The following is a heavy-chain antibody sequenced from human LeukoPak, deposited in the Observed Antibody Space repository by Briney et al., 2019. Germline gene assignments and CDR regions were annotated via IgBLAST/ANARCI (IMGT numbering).Heavy chain of an antibody. CDR2: INHSGST. D-gene: IGHD6-13*01. CDR1: GGSFSGYY. CDR3: ARVGFSSSWVRYFDY. J-gene: IGHJ4*02. Sequence: KPSETLSLTCAVYGGSFSGYYWSWIRQPPGKGLEWIGEINHSGSTNYNPSLKSRVTISVDTSKNQFSLKLSSVTAADTAVYYCARVGFSSSWVRYFDYWGQGTLVTVYS. V-gene: IGHV4-34*01.